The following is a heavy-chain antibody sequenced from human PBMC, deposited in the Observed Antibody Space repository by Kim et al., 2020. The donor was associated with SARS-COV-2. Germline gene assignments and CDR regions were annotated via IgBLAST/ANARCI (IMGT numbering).Heavy chain of an antibody. J-gene: IGHJ5*02. D-gene: IGHD6-6*01. V-gene: IGHV1-69*13. CDR2: IIPIFGTA. CDR1: GGTFSSYA. Sequence: SVKVSCKASGGTFSSYAISWVRQAPGQGLEWMGGIIPIFGTANYAQKFQGRVTITADESTSTAYMELSSLRSEDTAVYYCARDKYSSSSQYNWFDPWGQGTLVTVSS. CDR3: ARDKYSSSSQYNWFDP.